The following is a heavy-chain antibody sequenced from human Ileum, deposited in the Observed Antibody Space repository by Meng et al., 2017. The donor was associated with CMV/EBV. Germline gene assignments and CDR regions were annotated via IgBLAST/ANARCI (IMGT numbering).Heavy chain of an antibody. J-gene: IGHJ6*02. CDR2: IANSGTT. Sequence: GSLRLSCTVSGGAIGIFYWTWLRQTPEKGLEWIGYIANSGTTHYNPSLKSRLTMSVDASQNQCSLNLSSVTAADTAVYYCSRGRVYYYGWNHPYGRDVWGRGTTVTVSS. V-gene: IGHV4-59*01. D-gene: IGHD3-10*01. CDR1: GGAIGIFY. CDR3: SRGRVYYYGWNHPYGRDV.